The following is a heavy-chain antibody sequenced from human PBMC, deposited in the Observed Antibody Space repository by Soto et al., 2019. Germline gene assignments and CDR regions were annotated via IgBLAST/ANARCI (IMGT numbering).Heavy chain of an antibody. J-gene: IGHJ6*02. CDR3: ARDRSAARDYYYYGMDV. V-gene: IGHV3-48*04. CDR2: ISSSSSTI. CDR1: GFTFSSYS. Sequence: GGSLRLSCAASGFTFSSYSMNWVRQAPGKGLEWVSYISSSSSTIYYADSVKGRFTISRDNAKNSLYLQMSSLRAEDTAVYYCARDRSAARDYYYYGMDVWGQGTTVTVSS. D-gene: IGHD6-6*01.